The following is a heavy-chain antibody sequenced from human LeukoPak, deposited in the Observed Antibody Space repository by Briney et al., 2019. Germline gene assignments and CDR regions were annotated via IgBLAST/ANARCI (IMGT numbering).Heavy chain of an antibody. V-gene: IGHV5-51*01. Sequence: GESLKISCKGSGYSFTSYWIGWVRQMPGKGLEWMGIIYPGDSDTRYSPSFQGQVTISADKSISTAYLQWSSLKASDTAMHYCASSIAAGASVGAFDIWGQGTMVTVSS. CDR3: ASSIAAGASVGAFDI. D-gene: IGHD6-13*01. CDR1: GYSFTSYW. J-gene: IGHJ3*02. CDR2: IYPGDSDT.